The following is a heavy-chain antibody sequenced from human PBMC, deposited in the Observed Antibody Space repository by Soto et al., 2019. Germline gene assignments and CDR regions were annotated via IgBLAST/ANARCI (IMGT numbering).Heavy chain of an antibody. V-gene: IGHV1-69*13. J-gene: IGHJ6*02. CDR1: GGTFSSYA. D-gene: IGHD6-6*01. CDR3: ARAGSSSSPYYYGMDV. CDR2: IIPIFGTA. Sequence: ASVKVSCKASGGTFSSYAISWVRQAPGQGLEWMGGIIPIFGTANYAQKFQGRVTITADESTSTAYMELSSLRSEDTAMYYCARAGSSSSPYYYGMDVWGQGTTVTVSS.